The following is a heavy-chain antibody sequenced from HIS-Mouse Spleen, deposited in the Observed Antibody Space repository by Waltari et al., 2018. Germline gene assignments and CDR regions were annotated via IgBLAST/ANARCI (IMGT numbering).Heavy chain of an antibody. Sequence: QLQLQESGPGLVKPSETLSLTCTVSGGSISSSSYYWGWIRQPPGKGLEWIGSIYYRGSTHYNPSLKSRVTISVDTSKNQFSLKLSSVTAADTAVYYCARDGIAAAGNFDYWGQGTLVTVSS. D-gene: IGHD6-13*01. CDR1: GGSISSSSYY. J-gene: IGHJ4*02. CDR3: ARDGIAAAGNFDY. CDR2: IYYRGST. V-gene: IGHV4-39*07.